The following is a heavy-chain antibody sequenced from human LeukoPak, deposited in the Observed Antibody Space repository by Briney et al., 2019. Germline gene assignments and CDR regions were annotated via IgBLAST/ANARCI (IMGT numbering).Heavy chain of an antibody. J-gene: IGHJ4*02. D-gene: IGHD3-22*01. CDR2: ISGSGGST. CDR1: GFTFSNYA. V-gene: IGHV3-23*01. Sequence: PGGSLRLSCAASGFTFSNYAMSWVRQAPGKGLEWVSAISGSGGSTYYPDSVKGRFTISRDNSKNTLYLQMNSLRDEDTAVYYCAKETYYDSSGAPLFDYWGQGTLVTVSS. CDR3: AKETYYDSSGAPLFDY.